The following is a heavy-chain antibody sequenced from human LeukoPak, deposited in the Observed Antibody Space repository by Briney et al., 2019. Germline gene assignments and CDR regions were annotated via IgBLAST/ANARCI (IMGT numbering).Heavy chain of an antibody. D-gene: IGHD2-15*01. CDR2: INHSGST. J-gene: IGHJ4*02. Sequence: SETLSLTCAVYGGSFSGYYWSWIRQPPGKGLEWIGEINHSGSTNYNPSLKSRVTISVDTSKNQFCLKLSSVTAADTAVYYCARGQGIVVVVAATQRVYFDYWGQGTLVTVSS. V-gene: IGHV4-34*01. CDR1: GGSFSGYY. CDR3: ARGQGIVVVVAATQRVYFDY.